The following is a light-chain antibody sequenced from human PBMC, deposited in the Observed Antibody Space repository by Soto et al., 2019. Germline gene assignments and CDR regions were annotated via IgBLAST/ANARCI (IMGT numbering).Light chain of an antibody. Sequence: QSVLTQPPSASGTPGQRVTISCSGSSSNIGSNTVNWYQQLPGTAPKLLIYSNNYRPSGVPDRFSGSKSGTSASLAISGLQAGDEADFFRAAWDDSLNGVVFGGGTKLTVL. CDR1: SSNIGSNT. V-gene: IGLV1-44*01. J-gene: IGLJ2*01. CDR2: SNN. CDR3: AAWDDSLNGVV.